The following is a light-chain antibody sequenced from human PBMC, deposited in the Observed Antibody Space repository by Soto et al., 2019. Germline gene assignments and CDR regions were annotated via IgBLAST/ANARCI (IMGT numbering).Light chain of an antibody. CDR2: AAS. V-gene: IGKV3-20*01. J-gene: IGKJ4*01. Sequence: EIMLTQSPGTLSLSPGDRATLSCRASQSVAGRSLARYQQKTAQAPRLLIYAASNRATGIPARFSGSGSGTDFSLIINGLEPEDFAVYFCQQYGSSHLTCGGGTKVDIK. CDR1: QSVAGRS. CDR3: QQYGSSHLT.